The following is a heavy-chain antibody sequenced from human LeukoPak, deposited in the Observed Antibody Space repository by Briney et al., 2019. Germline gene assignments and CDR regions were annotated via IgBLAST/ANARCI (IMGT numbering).Heavy chain of an antibody. CDR3: AKGSHYYGSGSHRRGHYFDY. Sequence: PGGSLILSCAASGFTFSNYVMSSVRQAPGKGLERVSAISCSGSSTYYADSVKGRFTISRDNSKNTLYLQMNSLRAEDTAVYYCAKGSHYYGSGSHRRGHYFDYWGQGTLVTVSS. D-gene: IGHD3-10*01. CDR1: GFTFSNYV. J-gene: IGHJ4*02. V-gene: IGHV3-23*01. CDR2: ISCSGSST.